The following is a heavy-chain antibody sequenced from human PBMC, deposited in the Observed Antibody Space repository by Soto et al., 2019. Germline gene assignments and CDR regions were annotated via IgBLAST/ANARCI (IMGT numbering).Heavy chain of an antibody. D-gene: IGHD3-22*01. CDR2: IDPNGSYT. V-gene: IGHV5-10-1*01. Sequence: PGESLKISCKGSGYNFIIYWISWVRQMPGIGLEWLGRIDPNGSYTKYSPSVQGHVTITADESITTAHLQWSSLKATDTALYYCVRHWDFFDSSGYDFDYWGQGTPVTVSS. CDR1: GYNFIIYW. CDR3: VRHWDFFDSSGYDFDY. J-gene: IGHJ4*02.